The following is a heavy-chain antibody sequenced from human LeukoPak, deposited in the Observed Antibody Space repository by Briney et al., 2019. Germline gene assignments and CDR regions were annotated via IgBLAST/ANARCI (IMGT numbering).Heavy chain of an antibody. V-gene: IGHV3-23*01. CDR3: AKDRSSSTSCSNY. CDR2: VTGSSRYT. Sequence: GSLRLSCAASGFNFSNYAMTWVRQAPGKGLEWVSVVTGSSRYTYYADSVKGRFTISRDNSKNILYLEMNSLRVEDTAIYYCAKDRSSSTSCSNYRGRGTLVTVSS. CDR1: GFNFSNYA. D-gene: IGHD2-2*01. J-gene: IGHJ4*02.